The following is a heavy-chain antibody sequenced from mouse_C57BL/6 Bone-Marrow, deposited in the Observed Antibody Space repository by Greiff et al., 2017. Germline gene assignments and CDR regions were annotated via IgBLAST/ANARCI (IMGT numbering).Heavy chain of an antibody. Sequence: QVQLQQSGAELVRPGASVKLSCKASGYTFTDYYINWVKQRPGQGLEWIARIYPGSGNTYYNEKFKGKATLTAEKSSSTAYMQLSSLTSEDSAVYFCARRDSNYVFDYWGQGTTLTVSS. CDR3: ARRDSNYVFDY. J-gene: IGHJ2*01. D-gene: IGHD2-5*01. CDR1: GYTFTDYY. CDR2: IYPGSGNT. V-gene: IGHV1-76*01.